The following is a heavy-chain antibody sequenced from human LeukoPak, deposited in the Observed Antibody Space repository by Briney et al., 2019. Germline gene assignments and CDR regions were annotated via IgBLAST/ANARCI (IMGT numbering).Heavy chain of an antibody. D-gene: IGHD6-6*01. Sequence: SETPSLTCAVYGGSFSGYYWSWIRQPPGKGLEWIGEINHSGSTNYNPSLKSRVTISVDTSKNQFSLNLNSVTAADTAVYYCARGGAARLHFQNWGQGTLVTVSS. J-gene: IGHJ1*01. CDR3: ARGGAARLHFQN. CDR1: GGSFSGYY. CDR2: INHSGST. V-gene: IGHV4-34*01.